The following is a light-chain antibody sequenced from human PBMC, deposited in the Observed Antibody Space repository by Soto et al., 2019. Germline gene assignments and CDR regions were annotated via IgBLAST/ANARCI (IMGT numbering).Light chain of an antibody. V-gene: IGLV4-69*01. CDR2: VNSGGSH. J-gene: IGLJ7*01. CDR1: SGHSNYA. Sequence: QSVLTQSPSASASLGASVKLTCTLSSGHSNYAIAWHQQPPEKGPRYLMKVNSGGSHIKGDGIPDRFSGSSSGAERYLFISSLQSEDEADYYCQTWGTGSAIVVFGGGTQLTVL. CDR3: QTWGTGSAIVV.